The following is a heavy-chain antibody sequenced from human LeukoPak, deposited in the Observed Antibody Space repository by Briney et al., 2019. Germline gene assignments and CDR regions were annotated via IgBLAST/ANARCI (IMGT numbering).Heavy chain of an antibody. CDR1: GGSISSGGYY. J-gene: IGHJ6*03. V-gene: IGHV4-31*03. CDR3: ARGHDSSGYNYYYYMDV. CDR2: IYYSGST. Sequence: SETLSLACTVSGGSISSGGYYWSWIRQHPGKGLEWIGYIYYSGSTYYNPSLKSRVTISVDTSKNQFSLKLSSVTAADTAVYYCARGHDSSGYNYYYYMDVWGKGTTVTVSS. D-gene: IGHD3-22*01.